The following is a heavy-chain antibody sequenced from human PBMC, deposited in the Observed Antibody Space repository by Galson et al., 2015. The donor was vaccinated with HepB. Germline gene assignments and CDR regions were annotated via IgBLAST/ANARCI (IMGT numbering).Heavy chain of an antibody. Sequence: SLRLSCAASGFTVSSNYMSWVRQAPGKGLEWVSVIYSGGSTYYADSVKGRFTISRHNSKNTLYLQMNSLRAEDTAVYYCARVLSEFMRRHDAFDIWGQGTMVTVSS. V-gene: IGHV3-53*04. CDR2: IYSGGST. CDR1: GFTVSSNY. J-gene: IGHJ3*02. D-gene: IGHD2/OR15-2a*01. CDR3: ARVLSEFMRRHDAFDI.